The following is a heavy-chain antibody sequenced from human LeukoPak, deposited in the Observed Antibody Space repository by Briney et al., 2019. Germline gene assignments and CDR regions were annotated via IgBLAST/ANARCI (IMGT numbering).Heavy chain of an antibody. Sequence: GGSLRLSCTASGFTFSSTWMHWVRQAPGKGLEWVAFIRYDGSNKYYADSVKGRFTISRDNSKNTLYLQMNSLRAEDTALYYCAKDGRDNYYYMDVWGKGTTVTISS. CDR3: AKDGRDNYYYMDV. J-gene: IGHJ6*03. CDR2: IRYDGSNK. V-gene: IGHV3-30*02. D-gene: IGHD2-21*02. CDR1: GFTFSSTW.